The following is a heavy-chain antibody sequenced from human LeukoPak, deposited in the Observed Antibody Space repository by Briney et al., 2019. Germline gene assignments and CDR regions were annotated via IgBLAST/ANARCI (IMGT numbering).Heavy chain of an antibody. CDR1: RYTFTGYY. J-gene: IGHJ4*02. Sequence: ASVKVSCKASRYTFTGYYMHWVRQAPGQGLEWMGWINPNSGGINYAQKFQGRVTMTRDTSISTAYMELSRLRSDDTAVYYCARDLCSSTSCYTDYWGQGTLVTVSS. CDR3: ARDLCSSTSCYTDY. V-gene: IGHV1-2*02. D-gene: IGHD2-2*02. CDR2: INPNSGGI.